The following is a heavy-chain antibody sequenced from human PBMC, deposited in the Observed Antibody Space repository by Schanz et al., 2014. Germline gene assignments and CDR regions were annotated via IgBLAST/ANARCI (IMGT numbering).Heavy chain of an antibody. CDR3: AKVAPAATYLDS. Sequence: VQLVESGGGVVQPGGSPRLSCAASGFTFSSYWMHWVRQVPGKGPVWVSRINGDGSSTLYADSVKGRFTISRDNAKNSLFLQMSSLSAEDTAVYYCAKVAPAATYLDSWGLGTLVTVSS. CDR1: GFTFSSYW. J-gene: IGHJ4*02. D-gene: IGHD2-2*01. CDR2: INGDGSST. V-gene: IGHV3-74*02.